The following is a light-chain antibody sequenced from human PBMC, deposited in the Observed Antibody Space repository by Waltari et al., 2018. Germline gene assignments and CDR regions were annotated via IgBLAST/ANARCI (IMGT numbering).Light chain of an antibody. Sequence: KFMLTQPHSVSASPGKTVTISCTGSAAALAPTLAQWYQQRPGSAPILLIFEDYQRPSGIPGRFSGSIDTSSNSASLTISGLKTEDEADYFCQSYDRTDWVFGGGTKLTVL. CDR3: QSYDRTDWV. CDR1: AAALAPTL. V-gene: IGLV6-57*02. CDR2: EDY. J-gene: IGLJ3*02.